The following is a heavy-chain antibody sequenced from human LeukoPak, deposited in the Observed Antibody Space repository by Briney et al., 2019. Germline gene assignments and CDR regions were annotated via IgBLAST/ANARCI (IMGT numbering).Heavy chain of an antibody. CDR2: ISGSGGST. Sequence: GGSLRLSCAASGFTFSSYAMSWVRQAPGKGLEWVSAISGSGGSTYYADSVKGRFTISRDNSKNTLYLQMNSLRAEDTAVYYCAKPLYDSSGYYYSPADLLFDYWGQGTLVTVSP. D-gene: IGHD3-22*01. CDR1: GFTFSSYA. V-gene: IGHV3-23*01. CDR3: AKPLYDSSGYYYSPADLLFDY. J-gene: IGHJ4*02.